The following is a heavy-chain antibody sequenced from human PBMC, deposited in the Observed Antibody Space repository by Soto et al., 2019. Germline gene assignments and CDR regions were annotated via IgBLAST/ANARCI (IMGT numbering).Heavy chain of an antibody. CDR1: GGSISSGFYS. Sequence: SETLSLTCAVSGGSISSGFYSWSWIRQPPGQGLEWIGYIYNSGNTYYNPSLMSRVTISVDRSQNHFSLKLTSVTAADTAVYYCARGSDGVWNWSVPGGQGTQVTVSS. J-gene: IGHJ5*02. CDR3: ARGSDGVWNWSVP. D-gene: IGHD2-21*02. V-gene: IGHV4-30-2*01. CDR2: IYNSGNT.